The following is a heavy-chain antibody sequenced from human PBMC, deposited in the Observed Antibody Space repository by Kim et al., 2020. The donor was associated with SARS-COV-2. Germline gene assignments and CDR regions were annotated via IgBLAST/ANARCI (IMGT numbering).Heavy chain of an antibody. D-gene: IGHD6-19*01. Sequence: ASVKVSCKASGYTFTSYAIHWVRQAPGQRLEWMGWINAGNGCTKYSQKFQGRVTITRDTSASTAYMELSSLRSEDTTVYYCARSRAVAGPLDAFDIWGQGTMVTVSS. V-gene: IGHV1-3*01. CDR2: INAGNGCT. J-gene: IGHJ3*02. CDR1: GYTFTSYA. CDR3: ARSRAVAGPLDAFDI.